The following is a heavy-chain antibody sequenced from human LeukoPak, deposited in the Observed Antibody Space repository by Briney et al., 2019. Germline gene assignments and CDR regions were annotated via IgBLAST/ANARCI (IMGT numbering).Heavy chain of an antibody. Sequence: GGSLRLSCAASKFTFSTYAMHWVRQAPGKGLEWVAVISYDGSNKYYADSVKGRFTISRDNSKNTLYLQVSSLRAEDTAVYYCARDTATAFDYWGQGTLVTVSS. CDR3: ARDTATAFDY. CDR1: KFTFSTYA. J-gene: IGHJ4*02. V-gene: IGHV3-30-3*01. CDR2: ISYDGSNK. D-gene: IGHD2-21*02.